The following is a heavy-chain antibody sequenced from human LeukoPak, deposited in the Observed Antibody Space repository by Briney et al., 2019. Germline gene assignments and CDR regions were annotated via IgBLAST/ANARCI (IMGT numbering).Heavy chain of an antibody. J-gene: IGHJ4*02. D-gene: IGHD2-15*01. CDR2: IYTSGST. V-gene: IGHV4-59*10. CDR1: GGSFSSHY. CDR3: ARAFLVGYSPEEYFFDY. Sequence: PSETLSLTCAVYGGSFSSHYWSWIRQPAGKGLEWIGRIYTSGSTNYNPSLKSRVTMSVDTSENQFSLKLNSVTAADTAVYYCARAFLVGYSPEEYFFDYWGQGTLVTVSS.